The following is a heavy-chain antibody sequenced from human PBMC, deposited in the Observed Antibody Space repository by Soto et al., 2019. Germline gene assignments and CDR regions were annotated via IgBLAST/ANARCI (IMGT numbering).Heavy chain of an antibody. J-gene: IGHJ6*02. CDR2: IYYSGST. CDR3: ARGQRHYSYYYYGMDV. V-gene: IGHV4-39*01. CDR1: GGSISSSSYY. Sequence: PSETLSLTCTVSGGSISSSSYYWGWIRQPPGKGLEWIGSIYYSGSTYYNPSLKSRVTISVDTSKNQFSLKLSSVTAADTAVYYCARGQRHYSYYYYGMDVWGQGTAVTVSS.